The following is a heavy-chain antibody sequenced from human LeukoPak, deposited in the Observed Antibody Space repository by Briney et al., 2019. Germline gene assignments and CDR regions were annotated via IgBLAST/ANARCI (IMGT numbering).Heavy chain of an antibody. D-gene: IGHD5-18*01. Sequence: GGSLRLSCAASGFTFSSYGMHWVRQAPGKGLEWVAVISYDGSNKYYADSVKGRFTISRDNSENTLYLQMNSLRAEDTAVYYCARGSAYSYDFTRRERTKSRLDYWGQGTLVTVSS. CDR1: GFTFSSYG. J-gene: IGHJ4*02. CDR3: ARGSAYSYDFTRRERTKSRLDY. V-gene: IGHV3-30*03. CDR2: ISYDGSNK.